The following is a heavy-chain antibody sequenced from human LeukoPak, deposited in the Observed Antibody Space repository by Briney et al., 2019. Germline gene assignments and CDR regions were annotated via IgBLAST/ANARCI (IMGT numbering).Heavy chain of an antibody. Sequence: NPGGSLRLSCAASGFTFSSHSMNWVRQAPGEGLEWVSSICSSSSSIYYADSVKGRFTSSRDNAKNPSYLHMNSLRGEDTAVYYCAGETSEAFDICREGTMVTVSS. J-gene: IGHJ3*02. CDR2: ICSSSSSI. CDR3: AGETSEAFDI. V-gene: IGHV3-21*01. CDR1: GFTFSSHS.